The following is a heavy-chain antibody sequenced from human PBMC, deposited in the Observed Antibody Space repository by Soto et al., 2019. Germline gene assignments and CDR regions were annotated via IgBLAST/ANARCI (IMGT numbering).Heavy chain of an antibody. J-gene: IGHJ4*02. CDR1: GFTFTSSD. CDR2: IVVGSGNT. Sequence: QMQLVQSGPEVKKPGTSVKVSCKASGFTFTSSDMQWVRQARGQRLEWIGWIVVGSGNTNYAQKFQERGTITRDMSTRTAYMELSSLRSEDTAVYYWAAVPSYYGDSFFDYWGQGTLVTVSS. D-gene: IGHD4-17*01. V-gene: IGHV1-58*02. CDR3: AAVPSYYGDSFFDY.